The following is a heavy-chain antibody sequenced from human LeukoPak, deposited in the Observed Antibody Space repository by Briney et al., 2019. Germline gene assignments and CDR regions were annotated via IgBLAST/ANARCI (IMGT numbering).Heavy chain of an antibody. CDR2: ISGSGGST. V-gene: IGHV3-23*01. J-gene: IGHJ4*02. D-gene: IGHD3-22*01. CDR1: GFTFSSYA. Sequence: GGSLRLSCAASGFTFSSYAMSWVRQAPGKGLEWVSAISGSGGSTYYADSVKGRFTISRDNSKNTLYLQMNSLRAEDTAVYYCAKDLGNYYDSSGYYYVDYFDYWGQGTLVTVS. CDR3: AKDLGNYYDSSGYYYVDYFDY.